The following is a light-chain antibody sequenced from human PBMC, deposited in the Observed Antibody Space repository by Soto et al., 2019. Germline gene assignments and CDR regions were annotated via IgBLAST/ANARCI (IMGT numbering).Light chain of an antibody. V-gene: IGKV3-15*01. Sequence: EIVLTQSPAALSVSPGERATLSCRASQSVSSNLAWYQQKPGQAPRLLIYGASTRATGIPARFSGSGSGTEFTLTISSLQPDDFAVYYCQQYSDWPRTFGQGTRVEIK. CDR2: GAS. J-gene: IGKJ5*01. CDR3: QQYSDWPRT. CDR1: QSVSSN.